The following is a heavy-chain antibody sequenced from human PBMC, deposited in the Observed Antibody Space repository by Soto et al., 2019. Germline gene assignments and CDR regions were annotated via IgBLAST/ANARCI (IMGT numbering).Heavy chain of an antibody. CDR2: ICPGDHET. V-gene: IGHV5-51*01. CDR3: SRIRRPSPYIDF. J-gene: IGHJ4*02. D-gene: IGHD2-2*01. Sequence: PGESLKIPCQCSGYTFSNFWIGWVRQLPGQGLEWMGIICPGDHETRYSPSFLGKVTISAEKSINTAYMQWSSLEASDSAFYFCSRIRRPSPYIDFWGPGPLVTGS. CDR1: GYTFSNFW.